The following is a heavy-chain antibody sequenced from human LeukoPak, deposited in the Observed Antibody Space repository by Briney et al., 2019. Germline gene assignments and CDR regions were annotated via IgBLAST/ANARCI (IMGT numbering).Heavy chain of an antibody. D-gene: IGHD5-18*01. CDR2: MNPNSGNT. CDR3: ARGTAMDSLFVY. Sequence: ASAKVSCKASGYTFTSYDINWVRQATGQGLEWMGWMNPNSGNTGYAQKFQGRVTMTRNTSISTAYMELSSLRSEDTAVYYCARGTAMDSLFVYWGQGTLVTVSS. CDR1: GYTFTSYD. J-gene: IGHJ4*02. V-gene: IGHV1-8*01.